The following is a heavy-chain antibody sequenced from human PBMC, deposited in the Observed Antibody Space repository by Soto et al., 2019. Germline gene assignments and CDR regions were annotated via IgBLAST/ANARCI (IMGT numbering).Heavy chain of an antibody. J-gene: IGHJ4*02. CDR2: MSIGDEKT. CDR3: ARWNGYGDL. V-gene: IGHV3-23*01. CDR1: GFTFIDYS. Sequence: EEQLLLSGGGLIQPGGSLRLSCAASGFTFIDYSMAWVRQTPERGLVWVSGMSIGDEKTFSADPVKGRFTVSRDRSKITIDRQMNSLRAGDTAMYYCARWNGYGDLWGQGSLVTVSS. D-gene: IGHD4-17*01.